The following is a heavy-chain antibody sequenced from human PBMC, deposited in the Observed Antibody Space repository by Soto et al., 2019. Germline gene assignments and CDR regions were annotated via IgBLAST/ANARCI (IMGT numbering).Heavy chain of an antibody. D-gene: IGHD2-8*01. Sequence: PGGSLRLSCAASGFTFSSYAMSWVRQAPGKGLEWVSAISGSGGSTYYADPVKGRFTISRDNSKNTLYLQMNSLRAEDTAVYYCAKDGDIVLMATFQHWGQGTLVTVSS. J-gene: IGHJ1*01. CDR2: ISGSGGST. V-gene: IGHV3-23*01. CDR3: AKDGDIVLMATFQH. CDR1: GFTFSSYA.